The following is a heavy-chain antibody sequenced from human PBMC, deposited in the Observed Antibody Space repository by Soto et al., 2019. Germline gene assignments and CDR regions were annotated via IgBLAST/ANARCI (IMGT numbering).Heavy chain of an antibody. CDR2: ISSSSSYI. J-gene: IGHJ5*02. D-gene: IGHD3-3*01. V-gene: IGHV3-21*01. Sequence: GGSLRLSCAASGFTFSSYSMNWVRQAPGKGLEWVSSISSSSSYIYYADSVKGRFTISRDNAKNSLYLKMNGLRAEDTAVYYCARDRFGAAGWFDPWGQGTLVTVSS. CDR1: GFTFSSYS. CDR3: ARDRFGAAGWFDP.